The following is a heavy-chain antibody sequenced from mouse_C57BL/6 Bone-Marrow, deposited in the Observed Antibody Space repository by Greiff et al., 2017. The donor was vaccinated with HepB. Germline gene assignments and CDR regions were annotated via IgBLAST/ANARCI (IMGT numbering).Heavy chain of an antibody. Sequence: EVNVVESGGGLVQPGGSRKLSCAASGFSFSSFGIHWVRQAPEKGLEWVAYISSGSSAIYYADTVKGRFTVSRDNPRNTLFLQMTSLRSEDTATYYCARQYPFYYAMDYWGQGTSVTVSS. CDR1: GFSFSSFG. V-gene: IGHV5-17*02. CDR2: ISSGSSAI. J-gene: IGHJ4*01. CDR3: ARQYPFYYAMDY. D-gene: IGHD2-10*02.